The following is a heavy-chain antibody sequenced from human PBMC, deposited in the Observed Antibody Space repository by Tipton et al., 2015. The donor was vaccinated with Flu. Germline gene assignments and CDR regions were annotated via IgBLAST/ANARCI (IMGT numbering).Heavy chain of an antibody. CDR1: GDSISSDYY. D-gene: IGHD4-11*01. CDR3: ARRDYSNYVSDPKSWFDP. Sequence: TLSLTCAVSGDSISSDYYWGWIRQFPGKGLEWIGSVSRSGDTNYNPSLRSRVTISIDRSKNQFSQKMKSVTAADMAVYYCARRDYSNYVSDPKSWFDPWGQGTLVAVSS. V-gene: IGHV4-38-2*01. CDR2: VSRSGDT. J-gene: IGHJ5*02.